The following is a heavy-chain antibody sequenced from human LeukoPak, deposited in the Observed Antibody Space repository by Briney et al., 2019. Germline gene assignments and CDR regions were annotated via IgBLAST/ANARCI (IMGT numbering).Heavy chain of an antibody. V-gene: IGHV3-23*01. Sequence: VGSLRLSCAASGFTFSSYATSWVRQAPGKGLEWVSAISGSGGSTYYADSVKGRFTISRDNSKNTLYLQMNSLRAEDTAVYYCAKFSQLYYFDYWGQGTLVTVSS. D-gene: IGHD2-2*01. CDR2: ISGSGGST. CDR1: GFTFSSYA. CDR3: AKFSQLYYFDY. J-gene: IGHJ4*02.